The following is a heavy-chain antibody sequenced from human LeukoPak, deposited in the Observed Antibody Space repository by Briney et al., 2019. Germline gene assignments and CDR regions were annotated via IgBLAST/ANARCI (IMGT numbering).Heavy chain of an antibody. J-gene: IGHJ5*02. Sequence: HSGGSLRLSCAASGFTFSSYAMSWVRQAPGKGLEWVSYISTGGTTMYYADSVKGRFTISRDNAKDSLYLQMNSLRFEDTAVYYCARGPPLFDPWGQGTLVTVSS. CDR3: ARGPPLFDP. V-gene: IGHV3-48*01. CDR2: ISTGGTTM. CDR1: GFTFSSYA.